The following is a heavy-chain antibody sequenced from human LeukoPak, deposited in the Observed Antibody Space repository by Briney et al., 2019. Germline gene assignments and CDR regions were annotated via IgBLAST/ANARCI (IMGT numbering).Heavy chain of an antibody. V-gene: IGHV4-4*07. D-gene: IGHD6-19*01. J-gene: IGHJ6*03. CDR3: ASVRYSSGWYSTDYYYYMDV. CDR2: IYTSGST. CDR1: GGSISSYY. Sequence: SETLSLTCTVSGGSISSYYWSWIRQPAGKGLEWIGRIYTSGSTNYNPSLKSRVTMSVDTSKNQFSLKLSSVTAADTAVYYCASVRYSSGWYSTDYYYYMDVWGKGTTVTISS.